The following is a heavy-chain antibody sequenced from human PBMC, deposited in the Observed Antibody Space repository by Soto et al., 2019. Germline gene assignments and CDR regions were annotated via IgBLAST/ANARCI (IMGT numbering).Heavy chain of an antibody. D-gene: IGHD6-6*01. Sequence: GESLKISCKGSGYSFTSYWIGWVRQMPGKGLEWMGIIYPGDSDTRYSPSFQGQVTISADKSISTAYLQWSSLKASDTAMYYCARHLYSSSSDYYYYGMDVWGQGTTVTVSS. CDR3: ARHLYSSSSDYYYYGMDV. J-gene: IGHJ6*02. CDR2: IYPGDSDT. CDR1: GYSFTSYW. V-gene: IGHV5-51*01.